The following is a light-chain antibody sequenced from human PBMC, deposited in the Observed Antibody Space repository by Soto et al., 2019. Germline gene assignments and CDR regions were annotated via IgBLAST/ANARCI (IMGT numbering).Light chain of an antibody. V-gene: IGLV3-21*04. CDR2: YDS. CDR1: NIGSKR. Sequence: SYELTQPPSVSVAPEKTARLTCGGDNIGSKRVHWYRQKPGQAPVLVIYYDSDRPPGIPERFSGSNSGNTATLTINRVEAGDEADYYCQVWDITTDHYVFGTGTKLTVL. CDR3: QVWDITTDHYV. J-gene: IGLJ1*01.